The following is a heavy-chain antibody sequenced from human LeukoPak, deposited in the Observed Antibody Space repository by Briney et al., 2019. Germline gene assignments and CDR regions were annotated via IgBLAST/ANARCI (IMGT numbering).Heavy chain of an antibody. CDR3: ARDPFTELGYFDY. V-gene: IGHV3-30*03. Sequence: PGGSLRLSCAGSRFTFSSYWMHWVRQAPRPGLEREGVISYDGSNKYYADSVKGRFTISRDNSKNTLYLQMNSLRAEDTAVYYFARDPFTELGYFDYWGQGTLVTVSS. CDR1: RFTFSSYW. D-gene: IGHD1-26*01. CDR2: ISYDGSNK. J-gene: IGHJ4*01.